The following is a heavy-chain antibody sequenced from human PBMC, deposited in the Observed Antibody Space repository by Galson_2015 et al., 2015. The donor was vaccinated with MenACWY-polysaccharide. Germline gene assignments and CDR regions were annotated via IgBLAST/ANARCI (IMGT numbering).Heavy chain of an antibody. CDR2: IYSSGTT. J-gene: IGHJ1*01. CDR1: GDSISNGGYY. CDR3: ARGRTQATSSGFGF. V-gene: IGHV4-31*03. D-gene: IGHD3-22*01. Sequence: TLSLTCTVSGDSISNGGYYCGWIRQHPGKGLQWIGSIYSSGTTYYNPSVKSRITISVATSTNQFSLNLNSVTAADTAVYYCARGRTQATSSGFGFWGQGTLVTVSS.